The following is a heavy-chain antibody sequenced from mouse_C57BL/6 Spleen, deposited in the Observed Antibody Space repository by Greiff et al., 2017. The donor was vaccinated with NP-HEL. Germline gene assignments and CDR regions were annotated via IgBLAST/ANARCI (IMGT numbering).Heavy chain of an antibody. D-gene: IGHD2-4*01. CDR1: GYSFTDYN. CDR2: INPNYGTT. CDR3: ARSGDDYDVGDWYFDV. J-gene: IGHJ1*03. V-gene: IGHV1-39*01. Sequence: EVKVVDSGPELVKPGASVKISCKASGYSFTDYNMNWVKPSNGKSLEWIGVINPNYGTTSYNQKFKGKATLTVDQSSSTAYMQLNSLTSEDSAVYYWARSGDDYDVGDWYFDVWGTGTTVTVSS.